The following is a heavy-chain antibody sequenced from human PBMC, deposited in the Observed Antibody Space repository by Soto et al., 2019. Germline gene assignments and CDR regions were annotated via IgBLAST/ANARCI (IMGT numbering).Heavy chain of an antibody. V-gene: IGHV3-23*01. Sequence: PGGSLRLSCAASGFTFSTYAMSWVRQAPGKGLEWVPAISGTGGRTYYADSVKGRFTISRDNSKNTLYLQMNSLRAEDTAVYYCAKDYQEMATMGPYYFDCWGQGTLVTVSS. D-gene: IGHD5-12*01. CDR1: GFTFSTYA. J-gene: IGHJ4*02. CDR2: ISGTGGRT. CDR3: AKDYQEMATMGPYYFDC.